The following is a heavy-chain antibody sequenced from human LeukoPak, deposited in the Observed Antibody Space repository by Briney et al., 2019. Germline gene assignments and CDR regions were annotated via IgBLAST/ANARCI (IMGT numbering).Heavy chain of an antibody. CDR1: GGSVSSSY. D-gene: IGHD7-27*01. CDR3: ARGFWGWFDP. Sequence: SETLSLTCTVSGGSVSSSYWSWIRQPPGKGLEWIGYIYYSGTTNYNPSLKSRVTISVDTSKNQFSLKLSSVTAADTAVYYCARGFWGWFDPWGQGTLVTVSS. V-gene: IGHV4-59*02. J-gene: IGHJ5*02. CDR2: IYYSGTT.